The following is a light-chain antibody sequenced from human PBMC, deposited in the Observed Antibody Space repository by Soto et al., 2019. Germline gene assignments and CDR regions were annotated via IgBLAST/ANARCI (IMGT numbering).Light chain of an antibody. V-gene: IGKV1-5*01. CDR1: QSISSW. CDR2: DAS. J-gene: IGKJ1*01. CDR3: QQYNSYSPT. Sequence: DIQMTQSPSTLSASVGDRVTITCRASQSISSWLAWYQQKPGKAPKLLIYDASSLESGVPSRFSGSGSGTEFNLTISRLQPDNFAPYYCQQYNSYSPTFGQGPKVEIK.